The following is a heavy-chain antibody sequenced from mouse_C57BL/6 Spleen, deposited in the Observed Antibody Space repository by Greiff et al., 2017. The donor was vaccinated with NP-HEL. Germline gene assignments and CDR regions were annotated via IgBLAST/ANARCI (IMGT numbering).Heavy chain of an antibody. Sequence: EVMLVESGGGLVKPGGSLKLSCAASGFTFSSYAMSWVRQTPEKRLEWVATISDGGSYTYYPDNVKGRFTFSRDNAKNNLYLQMSHLKSEDKAMDYCARDRGEEGAMDDWGQGTSVTVSS. D-gene: IGHD2-13*01. CDR3: ARDRGEEGAMDD. CDR1: GFTFSSYA. CDR2: ISDGGSYT. J-gene: IGHJ4*01. V-gene: IGHV5-4*01.